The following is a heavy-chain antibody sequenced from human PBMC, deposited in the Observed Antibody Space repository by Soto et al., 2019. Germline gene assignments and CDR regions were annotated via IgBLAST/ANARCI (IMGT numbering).Heavy chain of an antibody. CDR1: GGSFSGYY. V-gene: IGHV4-34*01. CDR2: INHSGST. Sequence: QVQLQQWGAGLLKPSETLSLTCAVYGGSFSGYYWSWIRQPPGKGLEWIGEINHSGSTNYNPSLKSRVTISVDTSKNQFSLKLSSVTAADTAVYYCARGGRKGYYGSGSRVPYGSDVWGQGTTGTVSS. D-gene: IGHD3-10*01. J-gene: IGHJ6*02. CDR3: ARGGRKGYYGSGSRVPYGSDV.